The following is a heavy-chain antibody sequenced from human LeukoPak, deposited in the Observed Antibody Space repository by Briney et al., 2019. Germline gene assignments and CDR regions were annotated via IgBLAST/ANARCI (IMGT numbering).Heavy chain of an antibody. Sequence: GGSLRLSCAASGFTFSSYWMSWVRQAPGKGLEWVANIKQDGSEKYYVDSVKGRFTISRDNSKNTLYLQMNSLRAEDTAVYYCESSGWYEQFDYWGQGTLVTVSS. D-gene: IGHD6-19*01. V-gene: IGHV3-7*01. CDR3: ESSGWYEQFDY. J-gene: IGHJ4*02. CDR1: GFTFSSYW. CDR2: IKQDGSEK.